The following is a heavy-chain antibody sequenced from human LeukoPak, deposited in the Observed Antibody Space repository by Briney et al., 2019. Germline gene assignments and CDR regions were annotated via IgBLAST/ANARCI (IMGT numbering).Heavy chain of an antibody. CDR2: VNLQGST. J-gene: IGHJ4*02. CDR1: GGSVTSTNW. Sequence: NPSGTLSLTCAVSGGSVTSTNWWTWVRQPPGKGLEWIGEVNLQGSTNYNPSLMGRVAISVDKSENHISLQLTSVTAADTAVYYCAREGGPYRPLDYSGQGTLVTVSS. CDR3: AREGGPYRPLDY. V-gene: IGHV4-4*02.